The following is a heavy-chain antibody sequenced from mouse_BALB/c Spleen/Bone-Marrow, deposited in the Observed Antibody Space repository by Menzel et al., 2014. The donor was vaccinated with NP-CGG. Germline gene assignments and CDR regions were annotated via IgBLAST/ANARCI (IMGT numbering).Heavy chain of an antibody. J-gene: IGHJ4*01. Sequence: VKLQQSGAELVRPGTSVKVSCKASGYAFTNYLIEWVKQRPGQGLEWIGVINPGSGGNNYNEKFKGKATLTADKSSSTAYMQLNNLTSDDSAVYFGARSIYDGYSEAMDYWGQGTSVTVSS. CDR2: INPGSGGN. CDR1: GYAFTNYL. D-gene: IGHD2-3*01. V-gene: IGHV1-54*03. CDR3: ARSIYDGYSEAMDY.